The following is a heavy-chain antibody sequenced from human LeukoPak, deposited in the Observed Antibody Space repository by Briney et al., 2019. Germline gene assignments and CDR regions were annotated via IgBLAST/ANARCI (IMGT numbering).Heavy chain of an antibody. Sequence: SETLSLTCTVSGGSISNYYLSWIRQSAGKGLEWIGRIYTSGSTNYNPSLKSRVSMSVDTSKNQFSLRLRSVTAADTAVYYCARESGYYYDTSGYTFDYWGQGILVTVSS. V-gene: IGHV4-4*07. CDR3: ARESGYYYDTSGYTFDY. CDR2: IYTSGST. CDR1: GGSISNYY. D-gene: IGHD3-22*01. J-gene: IGHJ4*02.